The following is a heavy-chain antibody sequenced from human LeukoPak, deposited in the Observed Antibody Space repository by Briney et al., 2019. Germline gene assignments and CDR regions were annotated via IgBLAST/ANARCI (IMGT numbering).Heavy chain of an antibody. J-gene: IGHJ4*02. Sequence: GGSLRLSCAASGFTFSSYGMHWVRQAPGKGLEWVAFIRYDGSNKYYADSVKGRFTISRDNSKNTLYLQMNSLRAEDTAVYYCAKDSDYYGSGSYYANFDYWGQGTLVTVSS. V-gene: IGHV3-30*02. CDR1: GFTFSSYG. CDR2: IRYDGSNK. CDR3: AKDSDYYGSGSYYANFDY. D-gene: IGHD3-10*01.